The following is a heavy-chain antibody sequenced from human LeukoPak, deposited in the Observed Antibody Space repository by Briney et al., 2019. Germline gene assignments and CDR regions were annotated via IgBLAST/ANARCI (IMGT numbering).Heavy chain of an antibody. CDR2: LNQDGSEK. V-gene: IGHV3-7*03. D-gene: IGHD3-16*01. J-gene: IGHJ4*02. CDR1: GFTLRSYW. Sequence: GGSLRLSCAASGFTLRSYWMSWVRQAPGKGLEWVANLNQDGSEKYYVDSVKGRFTISRDNAKKSLYLQMNSLRAEDTAVYYCGRDGGPVDHWGQGTLVTVSS. CDR3: GRDGGPVDH.